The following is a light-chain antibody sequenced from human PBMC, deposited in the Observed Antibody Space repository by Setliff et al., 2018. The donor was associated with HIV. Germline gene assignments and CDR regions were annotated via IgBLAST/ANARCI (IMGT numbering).Light chain of an antibody. CDR1: SGDVGGYNY. V-gene: IGLV2-14*01. Sequence: QSALTQPASVSGSPGQSITISCTGTSGDVGGYNYVSWYQQHPGKAPKLMIYEVTNRPSGISNRFSGSKSGNTASLTISGLQAEDEADYYCSSYTIRNTLLFGTGTKVT. CDR3: SSYTIRNTLL. J-gene: IGLJ1*01. CDR2: EVT.